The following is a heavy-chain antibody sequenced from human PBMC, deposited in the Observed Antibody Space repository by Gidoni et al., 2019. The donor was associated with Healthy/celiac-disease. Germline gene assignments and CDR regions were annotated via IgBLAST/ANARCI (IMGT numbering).Heavy chain of an antibody. CDR2: IYYSGRT. J-gene: IGHJ4*02. D-gene: IGHD2-15*01. CDR3: ARQSRYCSGGSCSLYYFDY. V-gene: IGHV4-39*01. Sequence: QLQLQESGPGLVKPSETLSLTCTVSGGSISSSRYYWGWIRQPPGKGLEWIGSIYYSGRTYYNPSLKSRVTISVDTSKNQFSLKLSSVTAADTAVYYCARQSRYCSGGSCSLYYFDYWGQGTLVTVSS. CDR1: GGSISSSRYY.